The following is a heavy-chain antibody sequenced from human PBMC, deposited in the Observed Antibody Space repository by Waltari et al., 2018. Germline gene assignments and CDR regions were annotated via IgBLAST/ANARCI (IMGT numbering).Heavy chain of an antibody. CDR1: GYSFTNYW. V-gene: IGHV5-51*01. D-gene: IGHD6-13*01. CDR3: ARRYAGNSHDY. J-gene: IGHJ4*02. CDR2: IYPVESDT. Sequence: EVQLVQSGAEVKKPGESLKISCKGSGYSFTNYWIGWVRQMPGKGLAWLGIIYPVESDTRYSPPFQGQCTISANKSTTTAYLQWSTLKASDTVMYYCARRYAGNSHDYWGQGTLVTVSS.